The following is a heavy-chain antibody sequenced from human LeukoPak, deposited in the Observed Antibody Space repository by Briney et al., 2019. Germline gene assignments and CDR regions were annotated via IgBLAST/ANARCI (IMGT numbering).Heavy chain of an antibody. D-gene: IGHD3-22*01. Sequence: GGSLRLSCAASGLTFSRSAMTWVRQGPGTGLEFVASIIYSGGATYYADSVKGRFTISRDNSKNTLYLQMNSLRAEDTALYYCAKDGLYYDGSEHVYYFDSWGQGTLVTVSS. J-gene: IGHJ4*02. CDR1: GLTFSRSA. CDR2: IIYSGGAT. V-gene: IGHV3-23*01. CDR3: AKDGLYYDGSEHVYYFDS.